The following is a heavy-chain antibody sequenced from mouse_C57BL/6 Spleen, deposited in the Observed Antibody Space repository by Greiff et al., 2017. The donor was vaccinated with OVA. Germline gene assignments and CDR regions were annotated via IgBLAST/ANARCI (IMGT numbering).Heavy chain of an antibody. D-gene: IGHD1-1*01. CDR1: GYAFSSSW. CDR2: IYPGDGDT. J-gene: IGHJ2*01. CDR3: ARWGTTVVGFDY. V-gene: IGHV1-80*01. Sequence: QVQLQQSGAELVKPGASVKISCKASGYAFSSSWMNWVKQRPGKGLEWIGQIYPGDGDTNYNGKFKGKATLTADKSSSTAYMQLSSLTSEDSAVYFCARWGTTVVGFDYWGQGTTLTVSS.